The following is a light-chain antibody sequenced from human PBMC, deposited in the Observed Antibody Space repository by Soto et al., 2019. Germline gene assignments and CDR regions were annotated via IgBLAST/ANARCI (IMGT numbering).Light chain of an antibody. V-gene: IGKV4-1*01. J-gene: IGKJ1*01. Sequence: DIVMTQSPDSLAVSLGERATINCKSSQSVLYSSNNKNSVAWYQQKPGQPPQLLIYWASTRESGVPDRFSGSESGTDFTLTISSLQAEDVAVYYCQQYYTTRRTFGQGTKVDI. CDR2: WAS. CDR1: QSVLYSSNNKNS. CDR3: QQYYTTRRT.